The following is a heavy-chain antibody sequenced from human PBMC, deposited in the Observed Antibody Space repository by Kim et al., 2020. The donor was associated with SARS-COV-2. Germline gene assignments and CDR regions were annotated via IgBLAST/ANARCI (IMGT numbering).Heavy chain of an antibody. J-gene: IGHJ4*02. Sequence: SVKVSCKASGGTFSSYAISWVRQAPGQGLEWMGGIIPIFGTANYAQKFQGRVTITADESTSTAYMELSSLRSEDTAVYYCARSKADGYNRLRYWGQGTLVTVSS. CDR2: IIPIFGTA. D-gene: IGHD5-12*01. V-gene: IGHV1-69*13. CDR3: ARSKADGYNRLRY. CDR1: GGTFSSYA.